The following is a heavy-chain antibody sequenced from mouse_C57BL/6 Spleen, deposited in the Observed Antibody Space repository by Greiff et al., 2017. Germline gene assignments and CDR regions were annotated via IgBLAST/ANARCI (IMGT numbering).Heavy chain of an antibody. J-gene: IGHJ2*01. CDR3: ARENYGSISFDY. D-gene: IGHD1-1*01. CDR2: INPNNGGT. CDR1: GYTFTDYY. V-gene: IGHV1-26*01. Sequence: VQLQQSGPELVKPGASVKISCKASGYTFTDYYMNWVKQSHGKSLEWIGDINPNNGGTSYNQKFKGKATLTVDKSSSTAYMELRSLTSEDSAVYYCARENYGSISFDYWGQGTTLTVSS.